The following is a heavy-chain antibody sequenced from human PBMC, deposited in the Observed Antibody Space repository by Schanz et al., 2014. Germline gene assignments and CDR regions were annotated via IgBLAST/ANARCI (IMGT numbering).Heavy chain of an antibody. Sequence: QGPLVQSESELKKPGASVRVSCKASGYTFTRFGMNWVRQAPGQGLEWMGWIHTVTGNPTYAQDFTGRFVFSLDTSVSTAYLQINSLLAEDTAIYYCATEGPRSSWPPHFGYWGQGTLVTVSP. CDR3: ATEGPRSSWPPHFGY. CDR2: IHTVTGNP. CDR1: GYTFTRFG. D-gene: IGHD6-13*01. J-gene: IGHJ4*02. V-gene: IGHV7-4-1*02.